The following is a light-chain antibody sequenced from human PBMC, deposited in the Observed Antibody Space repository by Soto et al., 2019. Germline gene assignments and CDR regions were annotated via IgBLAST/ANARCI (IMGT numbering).Light chain of an antibody. CDR3: CSYAGSSTWV. CDR1: SSDVGSYNF. CDR2: EGT. V-gene: IGLV2-23*01. J-gene: IGLJ3*02. Sequence: QSALTQPASVSGSPGQSITISCTGSSSDVGSYNFVSWYQQHPGRSPKLIIYEGTKRPSGVYSRFSGAKSGNTASLTISGLQAEDEADYYCCSYAGSSTWVFGGGTKLTVL.